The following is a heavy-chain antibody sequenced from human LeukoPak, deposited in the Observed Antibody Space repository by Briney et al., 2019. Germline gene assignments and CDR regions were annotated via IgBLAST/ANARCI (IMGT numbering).Heavy chain of an antibody. D-gene: IGHD1-26*01. V-gene: IGHV1-2*02. J-gene: IGHJ4*02. CDR2: INPNSGGT. CDR3: ARDLVKWELLSDLGY. Sequence: ASVKVSCKASGYTFTGYYMHWVRQAPGQGLEWMGWINPNSGGTNYAQKFQGRVTITRDTSISTAYMELSRLRSDDTAVYYCARDLVKWELLSDLGYWGQGTLVTVSS. CDR1: GYTFTGYY.